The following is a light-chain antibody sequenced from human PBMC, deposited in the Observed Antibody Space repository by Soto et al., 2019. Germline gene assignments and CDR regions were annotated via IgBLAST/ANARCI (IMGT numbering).Light chain of an antibody. Sequence: EVVLTQSPGTLSLSPGERASLSCRASQSVSNNYLAWYQQKPGQSPTLLIFGSTDRATGILDRFSGSGSGTDFTLTISRLEPEDFAVYYCQQYGSSPPYTFGQGTKLEIK. J-gene: IGKJ2*01. CDR3: QQYGSSPPYT. V-gene: IGKV3-20*01. CDR1: QSVSNNY. CDR2: GST.